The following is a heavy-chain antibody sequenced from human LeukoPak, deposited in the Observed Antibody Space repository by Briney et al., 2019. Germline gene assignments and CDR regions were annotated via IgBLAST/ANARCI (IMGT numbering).Heavy chain of an antibody. CDR1: GYSFSDYW. Sequence: LGESLQISCKGSGYSFSDYWIAWVRQMPGKGLEWMGSIYPGDSDTKYSPSFQGQVTFSADKSISTAYLQWSSLRASDTTIYYCARQCCQGASPGFDPWGQGTLVTVSS. J-gene: IGHJ5*02. CDR2: IYPGDSDT. CDR3: ARQCCQGASPGFDP. D-gene: IGHD4/OR15-4a*01. V-gene: IGHV5-51*01.